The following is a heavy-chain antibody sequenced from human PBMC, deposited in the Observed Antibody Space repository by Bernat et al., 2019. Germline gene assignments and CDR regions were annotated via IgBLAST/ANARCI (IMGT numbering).Heavy chain of an antibody. D-gene: IGHD2-8*01. J-gene: IGHJ4*02. CDR1: GYTFTSYY. CDR3: AGADRYIVLMGKASPGLDY. Sequence: QVQLVQSGAEVKKPGASVKVSCKASGYTFTSYYMHWVRQAPGQGLEWMGIINPSGGSTSYAQKFQGRVTMTRDTSTSTVYMELSSLRSEDTAVYYCAGADRYIVLMGKASPGLDYWAQGTLLTVSS. V-gene: IGHV1-46*01. CDR2: INPSGGST.